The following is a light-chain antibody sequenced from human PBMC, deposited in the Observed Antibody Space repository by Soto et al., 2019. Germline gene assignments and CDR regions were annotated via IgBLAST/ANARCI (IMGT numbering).Light chain of an antibody. CDR3: GSWDSSLSAYV. CDR2: DDN. CDR1: SSNIGGNS. J-gene: IGLJ1*01. Sequence: QSVLAQPPSVSAAPGQKVTISCSGSSSNIGGNSVSWYQQLPGTAPKLLIYDDNKRPSGIPDRFSGSKSGTSATLGITGFQTGDEADYYCGSWDSSLSAYVFGTGTKV. V-gene: IGLV1-51*01.